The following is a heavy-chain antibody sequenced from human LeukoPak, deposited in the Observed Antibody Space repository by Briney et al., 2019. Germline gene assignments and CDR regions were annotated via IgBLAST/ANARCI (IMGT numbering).Heavy chain of an antibody. D-gene: IGHD4/OR15-4a*01. J-gene: IGHJ4*02. Sequence: GGSLRLSCAASGFTFSSYAMSWVRQAPGKGLEWVSFIYSGGNTHYSDSVKGRFTNSIDNSKNTLYRQMNSLRAEDTAVYYCARRAGAYSHPYDYWGQGTLVTVSS. CDR2: IYSGGNT. CDR3: ARRAGAYSHPYDY. V-gene: IGHV3-53*01. CDR1: GFTFSSYA.